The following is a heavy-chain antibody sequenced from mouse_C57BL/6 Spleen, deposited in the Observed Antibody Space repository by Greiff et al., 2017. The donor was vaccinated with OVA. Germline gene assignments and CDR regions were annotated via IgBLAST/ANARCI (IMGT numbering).Heavy chain of an antibody. CDR1: GYTFTSYG. Sequence: VQLQQSGAELARPGASVKLSCKASGYTFTSYGISWVKQRTGQGLEWIGEIYPRSGNTYYNEKFKGKATLTADKSSSTAFMELRSLTSEDSAVYFCAREIYYYGSSYYFDYWGRGTTLTVSS. D-gene: IGHD1-1*01. J-gene: IGHJ2*01. V-gene: IGHV1-81*01. CDR2: IYPRSGNT. CDR3: AREIYYYGSSYYFDY.